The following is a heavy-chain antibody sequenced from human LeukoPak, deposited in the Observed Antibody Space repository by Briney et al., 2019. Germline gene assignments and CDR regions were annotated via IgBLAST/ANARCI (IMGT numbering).Heavy chain of an antibody. Sequence: GGSLRLSCAASGFTFSSYAMSWVRQAPGKGLEWVSAISGSGGSTYYADSVKGWFTISRDNSKNTLYLQMNSLRAEDTAVYYCAKASQRTKNFGVVIHFDYWGQGTLVTVSS. CDR2: ISGSGGST. D-gene: IGHD3-3*01. V-gene: IGHV3-23*01. J-gene: IGHJ4*02. CDR1: GFTFSSYA. CDR3: AKASQRTKNFGVVIHFDY.